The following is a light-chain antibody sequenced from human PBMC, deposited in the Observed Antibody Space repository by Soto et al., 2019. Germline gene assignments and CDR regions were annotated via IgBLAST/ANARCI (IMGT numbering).Light chain of an antibody. CDR3: QSYDSSNVV. CDR2: EDN. Sequence: NFLLTQPHSVSESPGKTVTISCTRSSGNIASNYVQWYQQRPGSAPTTVIYEDNQRPSGVPDRFSGSSDRSSNTAALTITGLKTEDEADYCCQSYDSSNVVFGGGTKVTVL. J-gene: IGLJ2*01. V-gene: IGLV6-57*04. CDR1: SGNIASNY.